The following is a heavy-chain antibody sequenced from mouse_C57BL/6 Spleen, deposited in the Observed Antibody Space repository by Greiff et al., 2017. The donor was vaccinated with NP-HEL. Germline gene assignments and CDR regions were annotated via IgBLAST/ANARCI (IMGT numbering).Heavy chain of an antibody. CDR1: GYTFTSYW. J-gene: IGHJ3*01. D-gene: IGHD3-2*02. CDR3: AIFSSGYSFAY. CDR2: IHPSDSDT. V-gene: IGHV1-74*01. Sequence: QVQLQQPGAELVKPGASVKVSCKASGYTFTSYWMHWVKQRPGQGLEWIGRIHPSDSDTNYNQKFKGKATVTVDKSSSTAYMQLSSLTSEDSAVYYCAIFSSGYSFAYWGQGTLVTVSA.